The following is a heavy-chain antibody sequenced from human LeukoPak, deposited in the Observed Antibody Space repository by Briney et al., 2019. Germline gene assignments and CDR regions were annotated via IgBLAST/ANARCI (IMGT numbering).Heavy chain of an antibody. CDR1: GFIFTKYD. CDR2: IDRDGVT. CDR3: AKSPLY. V-gene: IGHV3-13*01. J-gene: IGHJ4*02. Sequence: GGSLRLSCAASGFIFTKYDMHWVRHVTGRGLEWVSGIDRDGVTYYSDSVKGRFTISRDNSKNTLYLQMNSLRAEDTAVYYCAKSPLYWGQGTLVTVSS.